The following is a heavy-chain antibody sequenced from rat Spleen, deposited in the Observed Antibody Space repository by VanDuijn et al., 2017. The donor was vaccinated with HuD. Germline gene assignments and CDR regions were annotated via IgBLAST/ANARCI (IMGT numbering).Heavy chain of an antibody. Sequence: QVQLKESGPGLVQSSQTLSLTCNVSGFSLISYAVNWVRQPPGKGLEWMGIIWAGGSTDYNSALKSRLSISRDTSKSQVFLKMSSLQTEDTATYYCARAGSAAISLGNWFAYWGQGTLVTVSS. CDR2: IWAGGST. V-gene: IGHV2-30*01. CDR1: GFSLISYA. CDR3: ARAGSAAISLGNWFAY. D-gene: IGHD1-2*01. J-gene: IGHJ3*01.